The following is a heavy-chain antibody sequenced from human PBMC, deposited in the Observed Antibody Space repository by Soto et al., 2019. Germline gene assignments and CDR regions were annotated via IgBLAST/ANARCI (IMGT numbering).Heavy chain of an antibody. V-gene: IGHV4-59*01. D-gene: IGHD6-19*01. CDR2: VYYTGST. Sequence: SETLSLTCRVSGVSISGSYWSWIRPSPGKGLEWLGYVYYTGSTNYSPSLRSRVSISVDTSKNEFSLRLSSVTAADTAVYFCARSVAVPGAHIDYWGQGTQVTV. CDR1: GVSISGSY. CDR3: ARSVAVPGAHIDY. J-gene: IGHJ4*02.